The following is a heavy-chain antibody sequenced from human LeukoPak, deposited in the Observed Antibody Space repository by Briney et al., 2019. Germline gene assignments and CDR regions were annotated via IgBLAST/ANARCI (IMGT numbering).Heavy chain of an antibody. CDR3: ASSSPNWFDP. CDR2: ISSSSSYI. Sequence: GGSLRLSCAASGFTFSRYSMNWVRQAPGKGLXXXSSISSSSSYIYYADSVKGRFTISRDNAKNSLYLQMNSLRAEDTAVYYCASSSPNWFDPWGQGTLVTVSS. J-gene: IGHJ5*02. D-gene: IGHD2-2*01. CDR1: GFTFSRYS. V-gene: IGHV3-21*01.